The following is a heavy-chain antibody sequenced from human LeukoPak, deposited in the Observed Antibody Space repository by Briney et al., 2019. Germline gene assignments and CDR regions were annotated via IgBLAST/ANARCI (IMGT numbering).Heavy chain of an antibody. CDR3: AKDQGQAVVPRRFDN. Sequence: GGSLGLSCAASGFMFSNFAMSWVRQAPGKGLEWVSTIYYSGGNTYSADSVKGRFTISRDNAKNTLYLQMNSLRAEDTAVYYCAKDQGQAVVPRRFDNWGQGTLVTVSS. CDR1: GFMFSNFA. J-gene: IGHJ4*02. D-gene: IGHD2-2*01. V-gene: IGHV3-23*01. CDR2: IYYSGGNT.